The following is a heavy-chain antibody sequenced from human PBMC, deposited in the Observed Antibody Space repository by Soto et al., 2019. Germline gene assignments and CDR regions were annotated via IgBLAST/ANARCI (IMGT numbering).Heavy chain of an antibody. V-gene: IGHV1-3*01. Sequence: ASVKVSCKASGYTFTSHAMHWVRQAPGQRLEWMGWINAGNGNTKYSQKFQGRVTITRDTSASTAYMELSSLRSEDTAVYYCARGVLDSSSWYDGFYFDYWGQGTLVTVSS. D-gene: IGHD6-13*01. CDR1: GYTFTSHA. CDR3: ARGVLDSSSWYDGFYFDY. J-gene: IGHJ4*02. CDR2: INAGNGNT.